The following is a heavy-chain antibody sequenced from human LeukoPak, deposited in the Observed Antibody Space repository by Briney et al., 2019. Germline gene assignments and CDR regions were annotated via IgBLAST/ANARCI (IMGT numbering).Heavy chain of an antibody. J-gene: IGHJ4*02. Sequence: PSETLSLTCAVYGGSFSGYYWSWIRQPPGKGLEWIGEINHSGSTNYNPSLKSRVTISVDTSKNQFSLKLSPVTAADTAVYYCARGRVKWLLNYWGQGTLVTVSS. CDR3: ARGRVKWLLNY. CDR1: GGSFSGYY. CDR2: INHSGST. D-gene: IGHD3-22*01. V-gene: IGHV4-34*01.